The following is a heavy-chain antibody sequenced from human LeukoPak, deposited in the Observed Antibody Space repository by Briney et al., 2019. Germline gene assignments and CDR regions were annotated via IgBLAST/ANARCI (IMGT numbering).Heavy chain of an antibody. V-gene: IGHV4-61*01. CDR2: IYYSGST. J-gene: IGHJ4*02. Sequence: SETLSLTCTVSGGSVSSGSYYWSWIRQPPGKGLEWIGYIYYSGSTNYNPSLKSRVTISVDTSKNQFSLKLSSVTAADTAVYYCARSPVLSPYYYGSGSYCGALDYWGQGTLVTVSS. CDR3: ARSPVLSPYYYGSGSYCGALDY. D-gene: IGHD3-10*01. CDR1: GGSVSSGSYY.